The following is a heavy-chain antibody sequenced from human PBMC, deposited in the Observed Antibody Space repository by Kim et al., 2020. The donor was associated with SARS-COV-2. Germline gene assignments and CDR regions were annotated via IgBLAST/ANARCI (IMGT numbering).Heavy chain of an antibody. J-gene: IGHJ6*02. D-gene: IGHD5-18*01. CDR2: ISGSGGST. Sequence: GGSLRLSCAASGFTFSSYAMSWVRQAPGKGLEWVSAISGSGGSTYYADSVKGRFTISRDNSKNTLYLQMNSLRAEDTAVYYCAKGSGYSYGYWVNYYYYGMDVWGQGTTVTVSS. CDR3: AKGSGYSYGYWVNYYYYGMDV. V-gene: IGHV3-23*01. CDR1: GFTFSSYA.